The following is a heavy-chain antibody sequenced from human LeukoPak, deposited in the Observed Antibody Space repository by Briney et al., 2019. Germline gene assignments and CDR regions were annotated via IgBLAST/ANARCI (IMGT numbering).Heavy chain of an antibody. CDR3: ARDESGPTAHYDVFDI. CDR1: GVSISNNY. D-gene: IGHD4/OR15-4a*01. V-gene: IGHV4-59*01. Sequence: TSETLSLTCTVSGVSISNNYWNWHWIRQPQGRGLEWIGYIYYSGSTNYNPSLRSRVTIAVDKSNNQVSLKLSSVTAADTAMYYCARDESGPTAHYDVFDIWGQGTMVTVSS. CDR2: IYYSGST. J-gene: IGHJ3*02.